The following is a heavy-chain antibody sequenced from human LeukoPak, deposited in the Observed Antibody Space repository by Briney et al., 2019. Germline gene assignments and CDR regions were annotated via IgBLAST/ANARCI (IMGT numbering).Heavy chain of an antibody. Sequence: PSETLSLTCTVSGGSIRSYYWSWIRQPPGKGLEWIGYIYYSGSTNYNPSLKSRVTISVDTSKNQFSLKLSSVTAADTAVYYCARHSSHYYDSSGYYGPADYWGQGTLVTVSS. J-gene: IGHJ4*02. CDR1: GGSIRSYY. V-gene: IGHV4-59*08. CDR2: IYYSGST. CDR3: ARHSSHYYDSSGYYGPADY. D-gene: IGHD3-22*01.